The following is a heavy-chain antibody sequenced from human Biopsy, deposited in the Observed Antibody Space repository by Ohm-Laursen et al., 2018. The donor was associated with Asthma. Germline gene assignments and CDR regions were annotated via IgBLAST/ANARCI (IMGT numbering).Heavy chain of an antibody. D-gene: IGHD3-16*01. J-gene: IGHJ4*02. CDR1: RYTFSSYD. CDR3: TRWSLRVRDTPNDY. V-gene: IGHV1-8*01. Sequence: SLKLSCKASRYTFSSYDINWVRQATGHGLGWMGWLNPNIGNTGYPQNFQGRVTMTRDTSISTAYMELSSLRSEDTAVYYCTRWSLRVRDTPNDYWGQGTLVTVSS. CDR2: LNPNIGNT.